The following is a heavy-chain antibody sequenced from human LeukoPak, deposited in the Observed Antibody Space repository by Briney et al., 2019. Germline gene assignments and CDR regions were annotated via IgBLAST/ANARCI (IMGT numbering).Heavy chain of an antibody. V-gene: IGHV1-46*01. CDR2: INPSGGST. D-gene: IGHD6-13*01. CDR3: ARDSRIAAADY. Sequence: GASVKVSFTASGYTFTSYYMHWVRQAPGQGLEWMGIINPSGGSTSYAQKFQGRVTMTRDTSTSTVYMELSSLRSEDTAVYYCARDSRIAAADYWGQGTLVTVSS. CDR1: GYTFTSYY. J-gene: IGHJ4*02.